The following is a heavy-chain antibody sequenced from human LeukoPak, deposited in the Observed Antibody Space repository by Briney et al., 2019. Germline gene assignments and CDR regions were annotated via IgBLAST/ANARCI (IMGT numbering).Heavy chain of an antibody. D-gene: IGHD6-19*01. J-gene: IGHJ3*02. CDR3: ARDEYSSGWYSRVNGAFDI. Sequence: PGGSLRLSCAASGFTFSSYSMNWVRQAPGKGLEWVSPISSSSSYIYYADSVKGRFTISRDNAKNSLYLQMNSLRAEDTAVYYCARDEYSSGWYSRVNGAFDIWGQGTMVTVSS. CDR2: ISSSSSYI. CDR1: GFTFSSYS. V-gene: IGHV3-21*01.